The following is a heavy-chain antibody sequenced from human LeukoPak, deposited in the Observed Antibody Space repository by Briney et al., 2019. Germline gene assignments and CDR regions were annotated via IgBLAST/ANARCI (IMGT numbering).Heavy chain of an antibody. CDR2: IYTSGST. D-gene: IGHD3-9*01. Sequence: SSETLSLTCTVSGGSISSGSYYWSWIRQPAGKGLEWIGRIYTSGSTNYNPSLKSRVTISVDTSKNRFSLKLSSVTAADTAVYYCARDVDPPKLLRYFDWVQPQYAGDWYFDLWGRGTLVTVTS. J-gene: IGHJ2*01. V-gene: IGHV4-61*02. CDR3: ARDVDPPKLLRYFDWVQPQYAGDWYFDL. CDR1: GGSISSGSYY.